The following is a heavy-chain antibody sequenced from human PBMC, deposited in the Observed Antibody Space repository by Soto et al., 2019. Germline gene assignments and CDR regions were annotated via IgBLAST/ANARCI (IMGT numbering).Heavy chain of an antibody. Sequence: ASVKVSCKASGYTFTSYDINWVRQATGQGLEWMGWMNPNSGNTGYAQKFQGRVTMTRNTSISTAYMELSSLRSEDTAVYYCARGRRGFYDILTGYYTIYYFDYWGQ. V-gene: IGHV1-8*01. J-gene: IGHJ4*02. CDR3: ARGRRGFYDILTGYYTIYYFDY. CDR1: GYTFTSYD. D-gene: IGHD3-9*01. CDR2: MNPNSGNT.